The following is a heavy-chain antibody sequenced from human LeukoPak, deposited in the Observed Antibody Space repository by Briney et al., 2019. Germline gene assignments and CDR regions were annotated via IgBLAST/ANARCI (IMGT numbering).Heavy chain of an antibody. V-gene: IGHV4-34*01. J-gene: IGHJ4*02. D-gene: IGHD3-16*02. Sequence: SETLSLTCAVYGGSFSGYYWSWIRQPPGKGLEWIGEINHSGSTNYNPSLKSRVTISVDTSKNQFSLKLSSVTAADTAVYYCARGRYYDYVWGSYRQRYFDYWGQETLVTVSS. CDR3: ARGRYYDYVWGSYRQRYFDY. CDR1: GGSFSGYY. CDR2: INHSGST.